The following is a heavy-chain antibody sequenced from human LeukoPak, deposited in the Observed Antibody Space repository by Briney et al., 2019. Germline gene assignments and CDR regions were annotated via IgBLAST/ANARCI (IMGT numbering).Heavy chain of an antibody. V-gene: IGHV3-74*01. J-gene: IGHJ4*02. CDR1: GFTFSSYW. D-gene: IGHD3-22*01. CDR3: AKVAMGYYYDSSGLTLDY. CDR2: INSDGSST. Sequence: GGSLRLSCAASGFTFSSYWMHWVRQAPGKGLVWVSRINSDGSSTSYADSVKGRFTISRDNSKNTLYLQMNSLRAEDTAVYYCAKVAMGYYYDSSGLTLDYWGQGTLVTVSS.